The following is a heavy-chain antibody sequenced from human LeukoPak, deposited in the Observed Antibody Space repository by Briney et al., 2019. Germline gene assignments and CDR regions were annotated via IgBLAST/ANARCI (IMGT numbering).Heavy chain of an antibody. J-gene: IGHJ6*02. Sequence: KTSETLSLTCTVSGGSICNYYWSWIRQPPGKALEWIGYIYYTGTTKYNPSLKSRATISLDTSKNQFSLKLTSVTAADTALFFCARGYDIDVWGQGTTVTVSS. V-gene: IGHV4-59*01. CDR1: GGSICNYY. CDR2: IYYTGTT. CDR3: ARGYDIDV.